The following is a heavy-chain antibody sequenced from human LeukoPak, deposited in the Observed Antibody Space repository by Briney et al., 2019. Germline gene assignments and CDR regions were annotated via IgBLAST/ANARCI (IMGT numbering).Heavy chain of an antibody. Sequence: GRSLRLSCAASGFTFTNYAMHWVRQAPGKGLEWVAVISYDGSNKYYTDSVKGRFTISRDNSKNTLYLQMNSLRAEDTAVYYCAIGGGASTPYFYYYMDVWGTGTTVAVSS. CDR3: AIGGGASTPYFYYYMDV. J-gene: IGHJ6*03. V-gene: IGHV3-30-3*01. D-gene: IGHD3-16*01. CDR1: GFTFTNYA. CDR2: ISYDGSNK.